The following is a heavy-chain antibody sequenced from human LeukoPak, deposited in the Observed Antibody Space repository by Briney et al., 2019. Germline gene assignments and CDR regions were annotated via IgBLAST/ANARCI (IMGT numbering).Heavy chain of an antibody. CDR3: ARDGWIQLWLGAFDI. J-gene: IGHJ3*02. V-gene: IGHV4-4*07. Sequence: SETLSLTCAVSGGSISSYYWSWIRQPAGKGLEWIGRIYTSGSTNYNPSLKSRVTMSVDTSKNQFSLKLSSVTAADTAVYYCARDGWIQLWLGAFDIWGQGTMATVSS. CDR1: GGSISSYY. D-gene: IGHD5-18*01. CDR2: IYTSGST.